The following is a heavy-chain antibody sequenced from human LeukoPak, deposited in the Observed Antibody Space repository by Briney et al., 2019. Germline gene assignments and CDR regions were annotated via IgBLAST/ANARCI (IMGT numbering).Heavy chain of an antibody. CDR3: ARGGYYDSTGNDY. D-gene: IGHD3-22*01. CDR1: GYTFTGYY. CDR2: INPNSGGT. V-gene: IGHV1-2*06. Sequence: ASVKVSCKASGYTFTGYYMHWVRQAPGLGHEWMGRINPNSGGTNYAQKFQGRVTMTRDTSISTAYIELSRLRSDDTAVYYCARGGYYDSTGNDYRGQGTLLTVSS. J-gene: IGHJ4*02.